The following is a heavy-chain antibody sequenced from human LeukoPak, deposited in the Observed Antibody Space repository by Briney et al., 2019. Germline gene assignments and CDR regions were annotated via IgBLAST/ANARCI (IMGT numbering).Heavy chain of an antibody. J-gene: IGHJ5*02. V-gene: IGHV3-74*01. D-gene: IGHD2-15*01. CDR2: INSDGSST. CDR1: GFTFSSYW. Sequence: PGGSLRLSCAASGFTFSSYWMHWVRQAPGKGLVCVSRINSDGSSTTYADSVKGRFTISRDNAKNTLYLQMNSLRAEDTAVYFCARDKEVVAVNWFDPWGQGTLVTVSS. CDR3: ARDKEVVAVNWFDP.